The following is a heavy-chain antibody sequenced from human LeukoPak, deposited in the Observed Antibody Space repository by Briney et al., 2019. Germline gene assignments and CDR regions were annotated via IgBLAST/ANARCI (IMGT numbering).Heavy chain of an antibody. V-gene: IGHV4-30-2*01. D-gene: IGHD2-8*01. CDR2: INHSGST. CDR1: GGSISSGGYY. Sequence: SQTLSLTCTVSGGSISSGGYYWSWIRQPPGKGLEWIGEINHSGSTNYNPSLKSRVTISVDTSKNQFSLKLSSVTAADTAVYYCAGPLEKGLILDAFDIWGQGTMVTVSS. J-gene: IGHJ3*02. CDR3: AGPLEKGLILDAFDI.